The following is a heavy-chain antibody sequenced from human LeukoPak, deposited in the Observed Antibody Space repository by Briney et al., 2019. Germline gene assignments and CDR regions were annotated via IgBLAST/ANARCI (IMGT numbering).Heavy chain of an antibody. V-gene: IGHV1-18*04. CDR2: ISAYNGNT. CDR1: GYTFTRYG. Sequence: GASGKVSCTASGYTFTRYGISWVRQAPGQGLEWMGWISAYNGNTNYAQKLQGRVTMTTDTSTSTAYMELRSLRSDDTAVYYCARKEYCSSTSCPVGEDWFDPWGQGTLVTVSS. CDR3: ARKEYCSSTSCPVGEDWFDP. D-gene: IGHD2-2*01. J-gene: IGHJ5*02.